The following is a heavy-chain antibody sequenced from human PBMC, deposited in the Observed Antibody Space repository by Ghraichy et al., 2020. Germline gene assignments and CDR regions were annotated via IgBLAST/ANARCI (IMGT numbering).Heavy chain of an antibody. CDR3: ARNSYYYDSSGYYAYWYFDL. CDR2: MNPNSGNT. D-gene: IGHD3-22*01. Sequence: ASVKVSCKASGYTFTSYDINWVRQATGQGLEWMGWMNPNSGNTGYAQKFQGRVTMTRNTSISTAYMELSSLRSEDTAVYYCARNSYYYDSSGYYAYWYFDLWGRGTLVTVSS. V-gene: IGHV1-8*01. CDR1: GYTFTSYD. J-gene: IGHJ2*01.